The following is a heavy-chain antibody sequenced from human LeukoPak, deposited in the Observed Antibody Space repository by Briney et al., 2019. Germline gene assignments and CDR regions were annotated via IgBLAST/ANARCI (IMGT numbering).Heavy chain of an antibody. Sequence: GGSLRLSCEASGFTVSSNYMSWVRQAPGKGLEWVSVIYSGGTTYYADSVKGRFTISRDDANNSLFLQMNTLRAEDTAVYYCARDSSRNHWGQGTLVTVSS. V-gene: IGHV3-53*01. CDR3: ARDSSRNH. CDR2: IYSGGTT. D-gene: IGHD3-10*01. J-gene: IGHJ5*02. CDR1: GFTVSSNY.